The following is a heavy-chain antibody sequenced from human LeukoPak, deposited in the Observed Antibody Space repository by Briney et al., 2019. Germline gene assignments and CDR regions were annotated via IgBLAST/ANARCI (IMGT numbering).Heavy chain of an antibody. D-gene: IGHD4-11*01. V-gene: IGHV7-4-1*02. CDR2: INTNTGNP. J-gene: IGHJ5*02. CDR3: ARGPPPTVLTTFGWFDP. Sequence: ASVKVSCKASGYTFTSYAMNWVRQAPGQGLEWMGWINTNTGNPTYAQGFTGRFVFSLDTSVSTAYLQISGLKAEDTAVYYCARGPPPTVLTTFGWFDPWGQGTLATVSS. CDR1: GYTFTSYA.